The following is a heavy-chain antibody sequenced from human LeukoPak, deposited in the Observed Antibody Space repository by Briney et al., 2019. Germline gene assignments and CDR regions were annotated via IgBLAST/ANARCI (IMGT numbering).Heavy chain of an antibody. J-gene: IGHJ4*02. D-gene: IGHD2-2*01. CDR3: ARSRVVQAAMGRVTDY. CDR2: ISAYNGNT. V-gene: IGHV1-18*01. Sequence: ASVKVSCKASGYTFTSYGISWVRQAPGQGLEWMGWISAYNGNTNYAQKLQGRVTMTTDTSTSTAYMELRSLRSDDTAVYYCARSRVVQAAMGRVTDYWGQGTLVTVSS. CDR1: GYTFTSYG.